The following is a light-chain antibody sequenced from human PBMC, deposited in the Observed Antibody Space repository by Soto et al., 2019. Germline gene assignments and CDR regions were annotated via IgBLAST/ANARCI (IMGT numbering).Light chain of an antibody. V-gene: IGKV3-11*01. CDR2: DAS. Sequence: EIVVTQAPAIIYLSPGERATLSCRASQSVSSYLAWYQQKPGQAPRLLIYDASNRATGIPARFSGSGSGTDFTLTISSLEPEDFAVYYCQQRSNWPPITFGQGTRLDTK. J-gene: IGKJ5*01. CDR3: QQRSNWPPIT. CDR1: QSVSSY.